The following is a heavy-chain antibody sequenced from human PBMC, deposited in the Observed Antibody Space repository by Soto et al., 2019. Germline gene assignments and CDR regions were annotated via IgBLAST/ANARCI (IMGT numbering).Heavy chain of an antibody. D-gene: IGHD6-6*01. CDR2: IYYSGST. Sequence: TSETLSLTCTVSGGSISSGGYYWSWIRQHPGKGLEWIGYIYYSGSTYYNPSLKSRVTISVDTSKNQFSLKLSSVTAADTAVYYCARDERSSFDYWGQGTLVTVSS. J-gene: IGHJ4*02. V-gene: IGHV4-31*03. CDR1: GGSISSGGYY. CDR3: ARDERSSFDY.